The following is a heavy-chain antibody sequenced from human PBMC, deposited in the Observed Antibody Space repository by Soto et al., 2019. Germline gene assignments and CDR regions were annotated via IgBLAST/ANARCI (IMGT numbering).Heavy chain of an antibody. V-gene: IGHV1-46*01. Sequence: ASVKVSCKASGYTFTSYYMHWVRQAPGQGLEWMGIINPSGGSTSYAQKFQGWVTMTRDTSISTAYMELSRLRSDDTAVYYCAREDRDRETGLVPAAIDGMDVWGQGTTVTVSS. CDR1: GYTFTSYY. CDR2: INPSGGST. J-gene: IGHJ6*02. CDR3: AREDRDRETGLVPAAIDGMDV. D-gene: IGHD2-2*01.